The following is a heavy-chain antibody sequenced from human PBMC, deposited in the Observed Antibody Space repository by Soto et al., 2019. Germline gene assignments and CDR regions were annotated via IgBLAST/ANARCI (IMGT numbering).Heavy chain of an antibody. CDR2: IRSKTNGGTT. Sequence: EVQLVESGGGLVQPGRSLRVSCAASGFTFGDYGMSWVRQAPGKGLEWVGFIRSKTNGGTTEYAATVKGRFTISRDDSRGIAYLQMNSLKAEDSAVYYCTRPIAVFGVAIRYLDYWGQGPLVTVSS. D-gene: IGHD3-3*01. J-gene: IGHJ4*02. V-gene: IGHV3-49*04. CDR3: TRPIAVFGVAIRYLDY. CDR1: GFTFGDYG.